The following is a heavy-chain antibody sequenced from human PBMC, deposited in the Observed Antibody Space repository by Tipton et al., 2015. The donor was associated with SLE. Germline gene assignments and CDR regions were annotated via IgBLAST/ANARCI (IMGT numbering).Heavy chain of an antibody. CDR1: GFTFSSYA. D-gene: IGHD3-16*01. CDR3: ARDGDYYYYYGMDV. CDR2: ISYDGSNK. Sequence: QLVQSGGGVVQPGRSLRLSCAASGFTFSSYAMHWVRQAPGKGLEWVAVISYDGSNKYYADSVKGRFTISRDNSKNTLYLQMNSLRAEDTAVYYCARDGDYYYYYGMDVWGQGTTVTVSS. V-gene: IGHV3-30*04. J-gene: IGHJ6*02.